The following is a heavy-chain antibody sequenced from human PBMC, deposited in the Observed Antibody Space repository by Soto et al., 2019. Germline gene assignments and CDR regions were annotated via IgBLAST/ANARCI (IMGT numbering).Heavy chain of an antibody. CDR2: IYHSGST. J-gene: IGHJ5*02. CDR1: GGSISSGGYS. V-gene: IGHV4-30-2*01. Sequence: SETLSLTCAVSGGSISSGGYSWSWIRQPPGKGLEWIGYIYHSGSTYYNPSLKSRVTISVDRSKNQFSLKLSSVTAADTAVYYCARGRAAAGKGPWFDPWGQGTLVTVS. CDR3: ARGRAAAGKGPWFDP. D-gene: IGHD6-13*01.